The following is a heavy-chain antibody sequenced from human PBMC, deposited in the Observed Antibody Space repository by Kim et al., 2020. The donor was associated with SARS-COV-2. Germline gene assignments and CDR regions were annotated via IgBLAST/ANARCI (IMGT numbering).Heavy chain of an antibody. CDR3: ASGSGWYATSF. CDR2: INHSGST. CDR1: GGSFSGYY. V-gene: IGHV4-34*01. J-gene: IGHJ4*02. Sequence: SETLSLTCAVYGGSFSGYYWSWIRQPPGKGLEWIGEINHSGSTNYNPSLKSRVTISVDTSKNQFSLKLSSVTAADTAVYYCASGSGWYATSFWGQGTLVTVSS. D-gene: IGHD6-19*01.